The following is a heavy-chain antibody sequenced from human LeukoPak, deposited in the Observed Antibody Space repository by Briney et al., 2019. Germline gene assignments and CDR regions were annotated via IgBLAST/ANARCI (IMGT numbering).Heavy chain of an antibody. D-gene: IGHD2-2*02. Sequence: EASVKVSCKASGGTFSSYAISWVRQAPGQGLEWMGGIIPIFGTANYAQKFQGRVTITTDESTSTAYMELSSLRSEDTAVYCCAGSAGYCSSTSCYTGRFDYWGQGTLVTVSS. V-gene: IGHV1-69*05. CDR1: GGTFSSYA. CDR3: AGSAGYCSSTSCYTGRFDY. CDR2: IIPIFGTA. J-gene: IGHJ4*02.